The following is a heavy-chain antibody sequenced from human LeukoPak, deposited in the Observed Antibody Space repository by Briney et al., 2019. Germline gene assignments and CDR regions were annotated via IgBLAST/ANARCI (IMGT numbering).Heavy chain of an antibody. J-gene: IGHJ3*02. D-gene: IGHD6-19*01. CDR1: GYTFTGYY. CDR3: ARVRRGWFDAFDI. CDR2: INPNSGGT. Sequence: ASVKVSCKASGYTFTGYYMHWVRQAPGHGLEWMGWINPNSGGTNYAQKFQGRVTMTRDTSISTAYMELSRLRSDDTAVYYCARVRRGWFDAFDIWGQGTMVTVSS. V-gene: IGHV1-2*02.